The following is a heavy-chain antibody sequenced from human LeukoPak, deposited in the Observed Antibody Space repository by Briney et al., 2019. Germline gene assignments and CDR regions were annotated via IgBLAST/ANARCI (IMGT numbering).Heavy chain of an antibody. CDR3: ARVRSYYDSSGYYKRYGGLNWFDP. D-gene: IGHD3-22*01. J-gene: IGHJ5*02. V-gene: IGHV4-34*01. CDR2: INHSGST. CDR1: GASFSGYY. Sequence: SETLSLTCAVYGASFSGYYWSWIRQSPGKGLEWLGEINHSGSTNYNPPLKSRVTISVDTSKNQFSLKLSSVTAADTAVYYCARVRSYYDSSGYYKRYGGLNWFDPWGQGTLVTVSS.